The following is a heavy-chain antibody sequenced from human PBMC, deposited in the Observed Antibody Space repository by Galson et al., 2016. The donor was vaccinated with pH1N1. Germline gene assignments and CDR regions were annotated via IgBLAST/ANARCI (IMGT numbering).Heavy chain of an antibody. CDR1: GYSFTRYY. CDR3: ARDPSYCDGDCYLGGAFDI. Sequence: SVKVSCKASGYSFTRYYVHWVRQAPGQGPEWMGIITPTDGSTRYAQKLQGRVARTRDTSTSTVYMELSSLRSEDRAVYYCARDPSYCDGDCYLGGAFDIWGQGTMVTVSS. CDR2: ITPTDGST. D-gene: IGHD2-21*02. J-gene: IGHJ3*02. V-gene: IGHV1-46*04.